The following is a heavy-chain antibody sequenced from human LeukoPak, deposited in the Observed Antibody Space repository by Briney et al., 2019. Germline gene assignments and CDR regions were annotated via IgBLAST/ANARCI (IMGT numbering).Heavy chain of an antibody. CDR1: GFTFSNYA. CDR3: AKRNTMVRGGPCFDY. V-gene: IGHV3-23*01. D-gene: IGHD3-10*01. Sequence: GGSLRLSCEASGFTFSNYAMNWVRQAPGKGLEWVSIIFGAGKNTTYYADSVKGRFTVSRDNSKNTLYLQMTSLRPEDTAIYYCAKRNTMVRGGPCFDYWGRGILVTVSS. CDR2: IFGAGKNTT. J-gene: IGHJ4*02.